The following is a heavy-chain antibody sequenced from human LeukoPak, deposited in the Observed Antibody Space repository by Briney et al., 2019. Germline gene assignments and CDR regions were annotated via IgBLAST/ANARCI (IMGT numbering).Heavy chain of an antibody. J-gene: IGHJ3*02. CDR3: ARDRVVVAATGAFDI. CDR2: ISSSSSTI. D-gene: IGHD2-15*01. V-gene: IGHV3-48*04. CDR1: GFTFSSYS. Sequence: GGSLRLSCAASGFTFSSYSMNWVRQAPGKGLEWVSYISSSSSTIYYADSVKGRFTISRDNAKNSLYLQMNSLRAEDTAVYYCARDRVVVAATGAFDIWGQGTMVTVSS.